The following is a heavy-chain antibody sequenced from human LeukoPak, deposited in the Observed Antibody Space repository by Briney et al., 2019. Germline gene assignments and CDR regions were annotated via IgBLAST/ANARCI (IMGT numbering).Heavy chain of an antibody. Sequence: ASVKVSCKASGYSFTSNYIHWVRQAPGQGLEWMGMIYPSDGSTSYAQKFQGRVTVTRDTSTSTVHMELSGLRSEDTAVYYCARDQEAFDYWGQGTLVTVFS. CDR3: ARDQEAFDY. CDR1: GYSFTSNY. J-gene: IGHJ4*02. CDR2: IYPSDGST. V-gene: IGHV1-46*01.